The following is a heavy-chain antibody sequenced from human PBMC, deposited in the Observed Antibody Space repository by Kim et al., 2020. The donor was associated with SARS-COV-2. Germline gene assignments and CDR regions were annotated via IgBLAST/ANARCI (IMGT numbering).Heavy chain of an antibody. CDR2: SSYI. J-gene: IGHJ4*02. V-gene: IGHV3-21*06. Sequence: SSYIYNANAGKGRFTISRDNVKNSLYLQMNSLRAEDTAVYYCARSFGSDDHWGQGTLVTVSS. D-gene: IGHD3-10*01. CDR3: ARSFGSDDH.